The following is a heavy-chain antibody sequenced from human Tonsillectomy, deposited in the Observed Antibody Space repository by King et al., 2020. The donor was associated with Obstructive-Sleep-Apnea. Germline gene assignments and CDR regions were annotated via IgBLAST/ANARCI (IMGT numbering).Heavy chain of an antibody. CDR2: IKQDGSET. CDR3: AKCNSRSCYYYGMDV. CDR1: GFIFNSYW. V-gene: IGHV3-7*01. D-gene: IGHD2/OR15-2a*01. J-gene: IGHJ6*02. Sequence: GQLVQSGGGLVQPGGSLRLSCAASGFIFNSYWMSWVRQAPGKGLEWVANIKQDGSETHYVDFVRGRFTISRDNAKSSLYLQMNSLRAEDTAVYYCAKCNSRSCYYYGMDVWGQGTTVSVSS.